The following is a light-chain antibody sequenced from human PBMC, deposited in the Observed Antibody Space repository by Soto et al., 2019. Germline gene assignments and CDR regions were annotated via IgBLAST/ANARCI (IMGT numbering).Light chain of an antibody. J-gene: IGKJ2*01. Sequence: DIQVTQSPSSLYASVGDRVTITCRANQSISSYLNWYQQKPGKAPKLLIYAASSLQSGVPSRFSGSGSGTDFTLTISSLQPEDFATYYCQQSYSTPVFGQGTKLEIK. V-gene: IGKV1-39*01. CDR3: QQSYSTPV. CDR2: AAS. CDR1: QSISSY.